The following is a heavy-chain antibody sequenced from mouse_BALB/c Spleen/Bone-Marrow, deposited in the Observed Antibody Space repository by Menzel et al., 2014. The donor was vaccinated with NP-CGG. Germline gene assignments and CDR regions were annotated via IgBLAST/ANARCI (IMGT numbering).Heavy chain of an antibody. D-gene: IGHD2-10*02. J-gene: IGHJ3*01. V-gene: IGHV7-1*02. CDR2: SRNKAKHYTT. CDR1: GFTFSDFY. CDR3: ARDVGYGNYFVY. Sequence: EVKLVESGGGLVQPGDSLRLSCATSGFTFSDFYMEWVRQPPGKRLEWIAASRNKAKHYTTEYSASVKGRFIVSRDTPQSILYLRMNALRAEDTAIYYCARDVGYGNYFVYWGQGTLVTVSA.